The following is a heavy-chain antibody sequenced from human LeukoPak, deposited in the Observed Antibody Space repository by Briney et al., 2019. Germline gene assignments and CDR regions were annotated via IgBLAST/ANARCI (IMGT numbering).Heavy chain of an antibody. Sequence: SETLSLTCTFSGGSFSPAHWSWIRQPPGKGLEWIGYIYYSGSTNYNPSLKSRVTISVDTSKNQFSLKLSSVTAADTAVYYCARQLPLLGGDWFDPWGQGTLVTVSS. V-gene: IGHV4-59*08. CDR2: IYYSGST. CDR3: ARQLPLLGGDWFDP. J-gene: IGHJ5*02. D-gene: IGHD3-16*01. CDR1: GGSFSPAH.